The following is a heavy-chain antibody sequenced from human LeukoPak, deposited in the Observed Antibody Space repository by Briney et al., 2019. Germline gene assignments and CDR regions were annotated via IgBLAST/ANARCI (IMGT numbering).Heavy chain of an antibody. D-gene: IGHD6-19*01. J-gene: IGHJ4*02. CDR2: ISYDGSNK. Sequence: GGSLRLSCAASGFTFSSYGMHWVRQAPGKGLEWVAVISYDGSNKYYADSVKGRFTISRDNSKNTLYLQMNSLRAEDTAVYYCAKDGRWLVLGGYYFDYWGQGTLVTVSS. CDR1: GFTFSSYG. V-gene: IGHV3-30*18. CDR3: AKDGRWLVLGGYYFDY.